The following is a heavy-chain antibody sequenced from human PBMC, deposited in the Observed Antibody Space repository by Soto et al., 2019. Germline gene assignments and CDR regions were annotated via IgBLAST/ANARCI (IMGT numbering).Heavy chain of an antibody. CDR1: GYSFTSYW. Sequence: GESLKISCKGSGYSFTSYWIGWVRQMPGKGLEWMGIIYPGDSYTRYSPSFQGQVTISADKSISTDYLQWSSLKASDTAMYYCARSARITMVRGLRLFDAFDIWGQGTMVTVSS. CDR3: ARSARITMVRGLRLFDAFDI. V-gene: IGHV5-51*01. J-gene: IGHJ3*02. D-gene: IGHD3-10*01. CDR2: IYPGDSYT.